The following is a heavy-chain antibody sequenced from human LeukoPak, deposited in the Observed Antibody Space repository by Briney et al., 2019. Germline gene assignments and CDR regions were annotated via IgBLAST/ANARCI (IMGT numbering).Heavy chain of an antibody. Sequence: GGSLRRSCAASGFTCSNYSMNWVRQAPGEGLEWVSSISSSSSYIYYADSVKGRFTISRDNAKNSLYLQINSLRAEDTAVYYCASLDYWGQGTLVTVSS. CDR1: GFTCSNYS. CDR2: ISSSSSYI. J-gene: IGHJ4*02. V-gene: IGHV3-21*01. CDR3: ASLDY.